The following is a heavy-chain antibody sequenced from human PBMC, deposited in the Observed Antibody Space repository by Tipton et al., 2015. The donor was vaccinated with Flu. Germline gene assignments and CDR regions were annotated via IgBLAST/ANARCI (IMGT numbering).Heavy chain of an antibody. CDR2: IWYGGSNK. Sequence: SLRLSCAVSGFTFSSYGMHWVRQAPGKGLEWVAFIWYGGSNKYYVDSVKGRFTISRDNSKNMLYLQMNSPRADDTAVYYCARDRFSNFFGWFDSWGQGALVTVSS. CDR3: ARDRFSNFFGWFDS. J-gene: IGHJ5*01. CDR1: GFTFSSYG. V-gene: IGHV3-30*02. D-gene: IGHD4-11*01.